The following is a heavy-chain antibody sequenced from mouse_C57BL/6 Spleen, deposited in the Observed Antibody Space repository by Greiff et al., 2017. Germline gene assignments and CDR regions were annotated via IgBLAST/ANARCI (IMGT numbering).Heavy chain of an antibody. D-gene: IGHD2-1*01. CDR1: GFTFSDYG. CDR3: ARGYYGNYLWFAY. CDR2: ISSGSSTI. J-gene: IGHJ3*01. Sequence: EVKLVESGGGLVKPGGSLKLSCAASGFTFSDYGMHWVRQAPEKGLEWVAYISSGSSTIYYADTVKGRFTISRDNAKNTLFLQMTSLRSEDTATYYCARGYYGNYLWFAYWGQGTLVTVSA. V-gene: IGHV5-17*01.